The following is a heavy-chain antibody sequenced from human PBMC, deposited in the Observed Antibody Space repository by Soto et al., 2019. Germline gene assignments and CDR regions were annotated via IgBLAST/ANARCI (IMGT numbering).Heavy chain of an antibody. D-gene: IGHD2-2*01. V-gene: IGHV1-69*08. CDR1: GGTFSSYT. J-gene: IGHJ5*02. CDR2: IIPILGIA. CDR3: ARDCSSTSCYAYP. Sequence: QVQLVQSGAEVKKPGSSVKVSCKASGGTFSSYTISWVRQAPGQGLEWMGRIIPILGIANYAQKFQSRGTITADKSTSTAYMELSSLRSEDTAVYYCARDCSSTSCYAYPWGQGTLVTVSS.